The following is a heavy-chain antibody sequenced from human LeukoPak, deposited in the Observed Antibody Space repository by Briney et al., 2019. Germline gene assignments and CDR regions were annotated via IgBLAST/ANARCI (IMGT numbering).Heavy chain of an antibody. J-gene: IGHJ4*02. CDR3: ARKTDAKSYYPD. D-gene: IGHD3-10*01. CDR2: IYYTGSI. V-gene: IGHV4-28*05. Sequence: SETLSLTCSVSGSSIASRNWWGWIRQPPGKGLEWIGYIYYTGSIYYNPSLKSRFTMSVDTSKNQFSLRLSSVTAVDTAVYYCARKTDAKSYYPDWGQGTLVTVSS. CDR1: GSSIASRNW.